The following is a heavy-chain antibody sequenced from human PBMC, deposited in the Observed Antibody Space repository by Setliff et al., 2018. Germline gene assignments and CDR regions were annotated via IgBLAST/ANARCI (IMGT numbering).Heavy chain of an antibody. CDR2: IKEDGSEK. V-gene: IGHV3-7*01. CDR1: RFTFSNYW. J-gene: IGHJ6*02. D-gene: IGHD6-13*01. Sequence: GGSLRLSCAASRFTFSNYWMSWVRQAPGKGLEWVANIKEDGSEKYYVDSVKGRFTISRDNSKNTLYLQMNSLRAEDTAVYYCSKDLYSSSWNYYYYGMDVWGQGTTVTVSS. CDR3: SKDLYSSSWNYYYYGMDV.